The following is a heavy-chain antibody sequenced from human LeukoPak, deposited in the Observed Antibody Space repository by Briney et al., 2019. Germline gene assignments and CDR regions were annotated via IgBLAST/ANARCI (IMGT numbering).Heavy chain of an antibody. CDR2: INWNGGSS. D-gene: IGHD6-19*01. J-gene: IGHJ5*02. CDR3: ARETAVAGGYWFDP. Sequence: GGSLRLSCAASGFTFDDYGMIWVRQAPGKGLEWVSGINWNGGSSAYADSVKGRFTISRDNAKNSLYLQMNSLRAEDTALYYCARETAVAGGYWFDPWGQGTLVTVAS. V-gene: IGHV3-20*04. CDR1: GFTFDDYG.